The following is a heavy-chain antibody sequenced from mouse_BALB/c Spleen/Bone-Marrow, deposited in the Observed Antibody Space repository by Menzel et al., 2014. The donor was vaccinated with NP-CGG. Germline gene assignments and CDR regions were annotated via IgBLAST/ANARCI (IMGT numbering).Heavy chain of an antibody. CDR3: ARSEGIYYYGSSYALDY. Sequence: LVKTGASVKISCKASDYSFTDYYMHWVKQTHGRSLEWIGYISCYNGATSYNQKFKGKATFTVDTSSSTAYMQFSSLTSEDSAVYYYARSEGIYYYGSSYALDYWGQGTSVTVSS. D-gene: IGHD1-1*01. CDR2: ISCYNGAT. V-gene: IGHV1S34*01. CDR1: DYSFTDYY. J-gene: IGHJ4*01.